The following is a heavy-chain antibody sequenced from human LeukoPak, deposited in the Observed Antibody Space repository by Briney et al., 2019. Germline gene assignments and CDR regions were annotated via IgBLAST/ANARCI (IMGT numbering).Heavy chain of an antibody. V-gene: IGHV1-18*01. J-gene: IGHJ4*02. CDR2: VSAYNGKT. CDR1: NYSFINYG. CDR3: RRLYSNFGDY. D-gene: IGHD4-11*01. Sequence: ASVKVSCKASNYSFINYGIGWVRQAPGPGLEWMGWVSAYNGKTSYAEQFRGRVTMTADTSTATGYMELTGLTSDDTAVYYCRRLYSNFGDYWGQGTRVAVSS.